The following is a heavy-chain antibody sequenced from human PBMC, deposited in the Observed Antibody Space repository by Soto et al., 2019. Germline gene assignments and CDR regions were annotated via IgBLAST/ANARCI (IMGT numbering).Heavy chain of an antibody. Sequence: EVQLVESGGGLVKPGGSLRLSCAASGFTFSNAWMSWVRQAPGGGLEWVGRIKRNIDGGTTDYAAPVKGRFAISRDDSNSILYLEMNSLRSEDTAVYYCITVDAVVLNWGQGLLVTVSS. V-gene: IGHV3-15*01. D-gene: IGHD6-19*01. CDR2: IKRNIDGGTT. J-gene: IGHJ4*02. CDR3: ITVDAVVLN. CDR1: GFTFSNAW.